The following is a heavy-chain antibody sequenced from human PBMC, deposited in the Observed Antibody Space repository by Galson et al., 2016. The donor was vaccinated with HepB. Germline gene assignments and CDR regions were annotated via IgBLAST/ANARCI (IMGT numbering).Heavy chain of an antibody. V-gene: IGHV3-21*01. Sequence: SLRLSCATSGFTFTRYNMNWVRQAPGKGLEWVSSISSGSSYIYYAESLKGRFTISRDNVKKSLYLQMNSLRPEDTAVYYCARVREQQLLDAFDIWGQGTMVTVSS. CDR2: ISSGSSYI. CDR3: ARVREQQLLDAFDI. CDR1: GFTFTRYN. D-gene: IGHD6-13*01. J-gene: IGHJ3*02.